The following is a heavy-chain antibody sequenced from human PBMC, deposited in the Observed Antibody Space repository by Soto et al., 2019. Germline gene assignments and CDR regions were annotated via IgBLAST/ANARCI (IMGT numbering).Heavy chain of an antibody. CDR3: ADSKGNAAAGPPFGP. J-gene: IGHJ5*02. CDR2: ISTYNGDT. D-gene: IGHD1-1*01. CDR1: GYTFTSYG. Sequence: QVQLVQSGAVVSKPGASVKVSCKASGYTFTSYGISWVRQAPGQGLEWMGWISTYNGDTHYTEKLQDRVTMTRDTSTNTTSKELGGPGLDPPAGFFGADSKGNAAAGPPFGPGGQGTL. V-gene: IGHV1-18*01.